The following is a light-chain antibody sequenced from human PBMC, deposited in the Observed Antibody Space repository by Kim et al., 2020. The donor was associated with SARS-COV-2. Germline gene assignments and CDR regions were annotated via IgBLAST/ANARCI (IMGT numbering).Light chain of an antibody. Sequence: DIVMAQSPDSLAVSLGERATINCKSSQSLLYNSNNKNYLAWYQQKPGQPPRLLIYCASTRESGVPDRFSGSGSGTDFTLTISSLHTEDVAVYYCQQYYSALVTFGGGTKVDIK. V-gene: IGKV4-1*01. J-gene: IGKJ4*01. CDR3: QQYYSALVT. CDR2: CAS. CDR1: QSLLYNSNNKNY.